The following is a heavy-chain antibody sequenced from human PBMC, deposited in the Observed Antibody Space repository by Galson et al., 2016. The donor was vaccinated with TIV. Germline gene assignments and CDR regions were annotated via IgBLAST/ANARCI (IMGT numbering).Heavy chain of an antibody. CDR2: ISDSGDST. Sequence: SLRLSCAASGFRFNSYALYAMRWVRQASGKGLEWVSAISDSGDSTYYADSVRGRFTISRDNSMNTLYLQMDSLRAEDTARYYCAKVRLFNGDYRHYWGQGTLVTVSS. V-gene: IGHV3-23*01. D-gene: IGHD4-17*01. J-gene: IGHJ4*02. CDR3: AKVRLFNGDYRHY. CDR1: GFRFNSYA.